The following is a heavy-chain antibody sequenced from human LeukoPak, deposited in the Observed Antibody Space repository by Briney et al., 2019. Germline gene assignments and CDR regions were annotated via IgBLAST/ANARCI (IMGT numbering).Heavy chain of an antibody. CDR1: GLTFSDYS. D-gene: IGHD3-10*01. J-gene: IGHJ5*01. CDR2: INPTSTSI. Sequence: PGGSLRLSCVASGLTFSDYSINWVRRAPGKGLEWVSSINPTSTSIYYADAVRGRFTISRDNAKSSLYLQMDSLRAEDTAVYYCVRLRRNRDRSYYYYYYDSWGQGILVTVSS. V-gene: IGHV3-21*01. CDR3: VRLRRNRDRSYYYYYYDS.